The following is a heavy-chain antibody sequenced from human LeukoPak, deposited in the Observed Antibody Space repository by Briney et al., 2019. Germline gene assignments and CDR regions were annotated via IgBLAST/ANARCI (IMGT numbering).Heavy chain of an antibody. Sequence: GGSLRLSCAASGFTFSSYAMHWVRQAPGKGLEWVAVISYDGSNKYYADSVKGRFTISRDNSKNTLYLQMNSLRAEDTAVYYCARALVYTNPDYYYGMDVWGQGTTVTVSS. CDR2: ISYDGSNK. CDR3: ARALVYTNPDYYYGMDV. J-gene: IGHJ6*02. V-gene: IGHV3-30-3*01. CDR1: GFTFSSYA. D-gene: IGHD5/OR15-5a*01.